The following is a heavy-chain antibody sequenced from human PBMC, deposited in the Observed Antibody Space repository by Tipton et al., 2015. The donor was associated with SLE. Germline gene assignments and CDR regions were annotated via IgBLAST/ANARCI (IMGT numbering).Heavy chain of an antibody. Sequence: AGLVKPSETLSLSCAVYGGSFSGYYWSWIRQSPGKGLEWIGDMNHSGSANYNPSLKSRITISVDTSKNQFSLKMSSVTAADTAVYYCARGRLVYPFDFWGQGTLVTVSS. D-gene: IGHD3-16*02. CDR2: MNHSGSA. CDR1: GGSFSGYY. J-gene: IGHJ4*02. CDR3: ARGRLVYPFDF. V-gene: IGHV4-34*01.